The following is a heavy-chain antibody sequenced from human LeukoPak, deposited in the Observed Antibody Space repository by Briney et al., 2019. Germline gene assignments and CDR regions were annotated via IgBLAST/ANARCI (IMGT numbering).Heavy chain of an antibody. V-gene: IGHV4-59*12. J-gene: IGHJ4*02. CDR2: IYYSRST. Sequence: SETLSLTCTVSGGSISSYYWSWIRQPPGKGLEWIGYIYYSRSTNYNPSLKSRVTISVDKSKNQFSLKLSSVTAADTAVYYCAGKDYYGSGSYFYWGQGTLVTVSS. CDR3: AGKDYYGSGSYFY. D-gene: IGHD3-10*01. CDR1: GGSISSYY.